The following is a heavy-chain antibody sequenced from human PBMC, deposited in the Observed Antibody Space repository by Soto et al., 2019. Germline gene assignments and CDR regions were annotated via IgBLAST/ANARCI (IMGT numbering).Heavy chain of an antibody. CDR3: VRVSGRTVAAMDI. J-gene: IGHJ6*02. CDR2: ISYDGSDK. D-gene: IGHD6-19*01. CDR1: GFSFSHNA. Sequence: QVQLEESGGGEVQPGRSRTLSCLASGFSFSHNAMHWVRQAPGKGLEWVSLISYDGSDKFYSDSVKGRFTISRDNFKNMIYLEMNSLTTEDTAVYYCVRVSGRTVAAMDIWGQGTTVTVSS. V-gene: IGHV3-30*04.